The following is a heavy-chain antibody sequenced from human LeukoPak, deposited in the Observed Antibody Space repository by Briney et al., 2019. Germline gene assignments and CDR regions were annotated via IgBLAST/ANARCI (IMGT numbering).Heavy chain of an antibody. Sequence: SETLSLTCAVSGGSISSNNWWGWVRQPPGKGLEWIGEIYHSGSPNYNPSLKSRVTISVDKSRNHFSLNLSSVTAADTAVYYCARGGSGWYGDFDYWGQGTLVTVSS. V-gene: IGHV4-4*02. CDR2: IYHSGSP. CDR3: ARGGSGWYGDFDY. CDR1: GGSISSNNW. D-gene: IGHD6-19*01. J-gene: IGHJ4*02.